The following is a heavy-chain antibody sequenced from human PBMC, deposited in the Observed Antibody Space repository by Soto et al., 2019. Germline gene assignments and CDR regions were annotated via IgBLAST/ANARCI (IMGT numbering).Heavy chain of an antibody. CDR2: IYYSGST. D-gene: IGHD3-22*01. V-gene: IGHV4-31*11. Sequence: PSETLSLTCAVYGGSFSGYYWSWIRQHPGKGLEWIGYIYYSGSTYYNPSLKSRVTISVDTSKNQFSLKLSSVTAADTAVYYCARAGSGYYYLFDYWGQGTLVTVS. CDR1: GGSFSGYY. CDR3: ARAGSGYYYLFDY. J-gene: IGHJ4*02.